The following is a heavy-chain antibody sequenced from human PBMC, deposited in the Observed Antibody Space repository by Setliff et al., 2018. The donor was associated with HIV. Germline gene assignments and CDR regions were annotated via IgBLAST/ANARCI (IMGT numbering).Heavy chain of an antibody. Sequence: GGSLRLSCAASGFTFNSFGMHWVRQAPGKGLEWVADMKEDGSEKYYVDSVKGRFTISRDNVGNSVFLQMNTLRAEDTAVYYCTIGHYVSSSGWGPGTLVTVSS. CDR3: TIGHYVSSSG. J-gene: IGHJ4*02. CDR2: MKEDGSEK. CDR1: GFTFNSFG. D-gene: IGHD6-6*01. V-gene: IGHV3-7*03.